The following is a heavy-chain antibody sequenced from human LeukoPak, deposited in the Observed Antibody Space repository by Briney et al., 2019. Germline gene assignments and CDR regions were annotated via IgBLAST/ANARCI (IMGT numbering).Heavy chain of an antibody. CDR3: ARDGDITPTDV. V-gene: IGHV3-15*01. CDR2: ITSKADGETT. CDR1: GFTFSTYS. D-gene: IGHD2-15*01. Sequence: GGSLRLSCAASGFTFSTYSMNWVRQAPGKGLEWVGRITSKADGETTDYAVPVKGRFTISRDNSKNTLYLQMNSLRAEDTAVYYCARDGDITPTDVWGQGTTVTVSS. J-gene: IGHJ6*02.